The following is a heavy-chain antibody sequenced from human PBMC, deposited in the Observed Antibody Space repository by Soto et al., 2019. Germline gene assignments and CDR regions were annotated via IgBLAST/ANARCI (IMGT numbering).Heavy chain of an antibody. CDR3: ARPSSSSADYGMDV. J-gene: IGHJ6*02. CDR1: SLSFTSYS. V-gene: IGHV5-10-1*01. CDR2: IDPSDSYT. D-gene: IGHD6-6*01. Sequence: PXESQNISSKGSSLSFTSYSISWVRQMPGKGLEWMGRIDPSDSYTNYSPSFQGHVTISADKSISTAYLQWSSLKASDTAMYYCARPSSSSADYGMDVWGQGTTVTVSS.